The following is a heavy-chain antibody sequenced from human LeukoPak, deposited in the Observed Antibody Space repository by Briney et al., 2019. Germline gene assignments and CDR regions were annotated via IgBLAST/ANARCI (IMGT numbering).Heavy chain of an antibody. D-gene: IGHD6-13*01. CDR2: IYSGGST. J-gene: IGHJ3*02. V-gene: IGHV3-66*01. CDR1: GFTVSSNY. Sequence: PGGSLRLSCAASGFTVSSNYMSWVRQAPGKGLEWVSVIYSGGSTYYADSVKGRFTISRDNSKNTLYLQMNSLRAEDTAVYYCARSASSSGGVAFDIWGQGTMVTVSS. CDR3: ARSASSSGGVAFDI.